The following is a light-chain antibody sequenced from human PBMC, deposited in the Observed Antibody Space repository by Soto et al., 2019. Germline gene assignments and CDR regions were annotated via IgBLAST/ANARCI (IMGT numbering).Light chain of an antibody. CDR2: AAS. V-gene: IGKV1-39*01. CDR1: QSISSY. Sequence: DIPMTQSPSSLSASVGDRVTITCRASQSISSYLNWYQQKPGKAPNLLIYAASNLQSGVPSRFSGSGSGTDFTLTISSLQPEDFATYYCQQSYSTPPWTFGPGTKVDIK. CDR3: QQSYSTPPWT. J-gene: IGKJ3*01.